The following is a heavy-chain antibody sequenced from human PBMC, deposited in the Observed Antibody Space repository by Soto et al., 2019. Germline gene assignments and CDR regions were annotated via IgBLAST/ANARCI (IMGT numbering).Heavy chain of an antibody. CDR2: IFPSDSET. CDR1: GYSFTTYW. Sequence: GESLKISCKGSGYSFTTYWIAWVRQMPGKGLEWLGIIFPSDSETRYSPSFQGQVSISADKSITTAYLQWSSLKASDTAMYYCARRRGLEFDYWGQGTLVTVSS. CDR3: ARRRGLEFDY. V-gene: IGHV5-51*01. J-gene: IGHJ4*02.